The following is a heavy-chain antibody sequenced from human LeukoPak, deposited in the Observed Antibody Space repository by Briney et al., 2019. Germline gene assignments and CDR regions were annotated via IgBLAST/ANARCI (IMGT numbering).Heavy chain of an antibody. CDR3: ARVERGVAATRSVDY. Sequence: GGPLNLSCEPPEFPSSTKSINWVPQPPGKGLKWSPSISSSSSYIYYADSVKGRFTISRDNAKNSLYLQMNSLRAEDTAVYYCARVERGVAATRSVDYWGQGTLVTVSS. J-gene: IGHJ4*02. CDR1: EFPSSTKS. D-gene: IGHD2-15*01. CDR2: ISSSSSYI. V-gene: IGHV3-21*01.